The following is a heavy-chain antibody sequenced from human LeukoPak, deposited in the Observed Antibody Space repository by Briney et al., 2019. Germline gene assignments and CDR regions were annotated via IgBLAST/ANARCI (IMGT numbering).Heavy chain of an antibody. CDR3: ARDRETWYFDF. J-gene: IGHJ4*02. CDR2: IWYDGSNK. Sequence: GGSLRLSCAASAFTFSSYGMHWVRQAPGKGLEWVAVIWYDGSNKYYADSVQGRFTISRDNSKNTLFLQMNSLRAEDTAVYYCARDRETWYFDFWGQGTLVTVSS. CDR1: AFTFSSYG. V-gene: IGHV3-33*01.